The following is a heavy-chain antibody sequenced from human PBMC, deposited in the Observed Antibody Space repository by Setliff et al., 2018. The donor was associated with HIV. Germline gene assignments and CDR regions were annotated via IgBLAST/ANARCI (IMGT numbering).Heavy chain of an antibody. CDR3: ARLIDVRIFDY. CDR1: GASVSSGHYY. Sequence: SETLSLTCTVSGASVSSGHYYWSWIRQPAGKELEWLGRIYTSGRTNHNPSFEGRVTISADTSKNQFSLKLNSVTAADTAVYYCARLIDVRIFDYWGQGTLVTAPQ. V-gene: IGHV4-61*02. CDR2: IYTSGRT. J-gene: IGHJ4*02.